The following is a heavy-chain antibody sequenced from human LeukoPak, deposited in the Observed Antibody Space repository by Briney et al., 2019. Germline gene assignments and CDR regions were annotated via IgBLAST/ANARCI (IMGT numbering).Heavy chain of an antibody. CDR3: VRGGGSGRYGSAFDY. CDR1: GFTFSSYA. V-gene: IGHV3-23*01. Sequence: GGSLRLSCAASGFTFSSYAMSWVRQAPGKGLEWVSAISGSGGSTYYADSVKGRFTISRDNAKNSVYLQMSSLRAEDTAVYYCVRGGGSGRYGSAFDYWGQGTLVTVSS. D-gene: IGHD5-18*01. J-gene: IGHJ4*02. CDR2: ISGSGGST.